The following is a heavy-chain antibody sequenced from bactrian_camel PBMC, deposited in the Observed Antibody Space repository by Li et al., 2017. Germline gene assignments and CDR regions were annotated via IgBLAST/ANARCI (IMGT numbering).Heavy chain of an antibody. V-gene: IGHV3-2*01. CDR2: ITSSGRTT. CDR1: GFTFSNSG. J-gene: IGHJ4*01. Sequence: HVQLVESGGDLVQPGGSLRLTCAASGFTFSNSGMSWVRQAPGKGLEWVSGITSSGRTTSYTDSVKGRFTISRDNAKNTVYLQMNSLESEDTTLYYCATDRVGSGRGQGTQVTVS. CDR3: ATDRVGSG. D-gene: IGHD2*01.